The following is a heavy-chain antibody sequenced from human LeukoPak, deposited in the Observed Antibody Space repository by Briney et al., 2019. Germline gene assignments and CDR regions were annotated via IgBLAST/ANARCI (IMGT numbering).Heavy chain of an antibody. CDR1: GFTFTGYS. Sequence: GGSLRLSCAASGFTFTGYSMNWVRQAPGKGLEWVSYISISSDKIYYADSVKGRFTISRDNAKNSLYLQMNSLRDEDTAVYSCARDKYDWNYGRFDYWGQGTLVTVSS. CDR2: ISISSDKI. J-gene: IGHJ4*02. D-gene: IGHD1-7*01. V-gene: IGHV3-48*02. CDR3: ARDKYDWNYGRFDY.